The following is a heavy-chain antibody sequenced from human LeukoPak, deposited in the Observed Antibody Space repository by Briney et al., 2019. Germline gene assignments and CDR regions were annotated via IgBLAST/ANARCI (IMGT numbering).Heavy chain of an antibody. CDR1: GFTFSNAW. J-gene: IGHJ6*03. D-gene: IGHD3-3*01. Sequence: AGGSLRLSCAASGFTFSNAWMSWVRQAPGKGLEWVGRIKSKTDGGTTDYAAPVKGRFTISRDDSKNTLYLQMNSLKTEDTAVYYCTTGGYYDFWSGYFDSVGYMDVWGKGTTVTVSS. CDR2: IKSKTDGGTT. CDR3: TTGGYYDFWSGYFDSVGYMDV. V-gene: IGHV3-15*01.